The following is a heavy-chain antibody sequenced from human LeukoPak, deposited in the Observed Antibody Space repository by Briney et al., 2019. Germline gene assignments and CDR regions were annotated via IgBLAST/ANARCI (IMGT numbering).Heavy chain of an antibody. V-gene: IGHV1-69*05. D-gene: IGHD3-22*01. CDR1: GGTFSSYA. CDR2: IIPIFGTA. J-gene: IGHJ4*02. CDR3: ARGLPNYYDSSGYYFR. Sequence: ASVKVSCKASGGTFSSYAISWVRQAPGQGLEWMGGIIPIFGTANYAQKFQGRVTITTDESTSTAYMELSSLRSEDTAVYYCARGLPNYYDSSGYYFRWGQGTLVTVSS.